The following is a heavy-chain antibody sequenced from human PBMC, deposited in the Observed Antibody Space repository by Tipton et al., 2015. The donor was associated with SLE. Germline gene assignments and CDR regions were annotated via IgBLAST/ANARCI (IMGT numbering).Heavy chain of an antibody. CDR2: IYHSGST. Sequence: TLSLTCAVYGGSISSGNYYWSWIRQPPGKGLEWIGYIYHSGSTNYNPSLKSRVTISVDTSKNQFFLKLSSVTAADTAVYYCARGRILDYWGQGTLVTVSS. V-gene: IGHV4-61*01. CDR1: GGSISSGNYY. CDR3: ARGRILDY. D-gene: IGHD2-15*01. J-gene: IGHJ4*02.